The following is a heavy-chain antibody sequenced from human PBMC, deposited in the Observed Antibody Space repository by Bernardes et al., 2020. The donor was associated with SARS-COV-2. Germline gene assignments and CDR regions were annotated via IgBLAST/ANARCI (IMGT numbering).Heavy chain of an antibody. CDR1: GYTFTYYY. J-gene: IGHJ4*02. D-gene: IGHD6-13*01. V-gene: IGHV1-46*01. CDR3: ARGTIGAADEN. Sequence: ASVKVSCKASGYTFTYYYMHWVRQAPGQGLEWMGRINPSRGTPTYAQSFQGRVTMTRDTSTSTVYLELSSLRSEDTAVYYCARGTIGAADENWGQGTLVTVSS. CDR2: INPSRGTP.